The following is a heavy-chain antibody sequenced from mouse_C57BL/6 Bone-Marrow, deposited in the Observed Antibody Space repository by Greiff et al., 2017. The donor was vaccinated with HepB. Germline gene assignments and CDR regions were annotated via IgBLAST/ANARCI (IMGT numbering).Heavy chain of an antibody. D-gene: IGHD1-1*01. J-gene: IGHJ3*01. CDR2: ISGGGGNT. Sequence: EVKVVESGGGLVKPGGSLKLSCAASGFTFSSYTMSWVRQTPEKRLEWVATISGGGGNTYYPDSVKGRFTISRDNAKNTLYLQMSSLRSEDTALYYCARDYYGSSYVWFAYWGQGTLVTVSA. CDR1: GFTFSSYT. CDR3: ARDYYGSSYVWFAY. V-gene: IGHV5-9*01.